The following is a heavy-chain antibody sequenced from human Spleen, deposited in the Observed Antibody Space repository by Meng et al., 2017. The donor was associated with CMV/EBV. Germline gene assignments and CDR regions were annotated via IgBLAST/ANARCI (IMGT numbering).Heavy chain of an antibody. CDR2: ISSSSQTI. J-gene: IGHJ4*02. V-gene: IGHV3-11*01. CDR1: GFTFSDYY. D-gene: IGHD2-2*01. Sequence: GESLKISCAASGFTFSDYYMSWIRQAPGKGLEWVSYISSSSQTIYYADSVKGRFTISRDDAENSLYLQMNSLRAEDTALYYCAKDIGCSSTSCYPDYWGQGTLVTVSS. CDR3: AKDIGCSSTSCYPDY.